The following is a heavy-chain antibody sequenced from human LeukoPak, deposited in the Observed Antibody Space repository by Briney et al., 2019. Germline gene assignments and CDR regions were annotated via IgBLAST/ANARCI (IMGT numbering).Heavy chain of an antibody. D-gene: IGHD2-21*02. CDR2: IYYSGST. CDR1: GGSISSSSYY. Sequence: SETLSLTCTVSGGSISSSSYYWGWIRQPPGKGLEWIGSIYYSGSTYYNPSLKSRVTISVDTSKNQFSLKLSSVTAADTAVYSCAIHERVVVTAISSYFDYWGQGTLVTVSS. J-gene: IGHJ4*02. CDR3: AIHERVVVTAISSYFDY. V-gene: IGHV4-39*01.